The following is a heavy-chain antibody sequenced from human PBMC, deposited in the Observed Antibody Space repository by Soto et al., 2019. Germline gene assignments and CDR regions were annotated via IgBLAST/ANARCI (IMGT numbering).Heavy chain of an antibody. J-gene: IGHJ6*02. CDR2: IIPIFGTA. Sequence: GASVKVSCKASGGTFSSYAISWVRQAPGQGFEWMGGIIPIFGTANYAQKFQGRVTITADESTSTAYMELSSLRSEDTAVYYCARDHNQQLVLTDYYYYYGMDVWGQGTTVTVSS. V-gene: IGHV1-69*13. CDR1: GGTFSSYA. D-gene: IGHD6-6*01. CDR3: ARDHNQQLVLTDYYYYYGMDV.